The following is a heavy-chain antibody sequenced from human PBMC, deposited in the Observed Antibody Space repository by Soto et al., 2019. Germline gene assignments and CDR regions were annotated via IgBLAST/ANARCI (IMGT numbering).Heavy chain of an antibody. J-gene: IGHJ4*02. CDR2: INHSGST. D-gene: IGHD6-13*01. Sequence: PSETLSLTCAVYGGSFSGYYWSWIRQPPGKGLEWIGEINHSGSTNYNPSLKSRVTISVDTSKNQFSLKLSSVTAADTAVYYCARVGLAAAGAPDYWGQGTLVTVPS. CDR1: GGSFSGYY. CDR3: ARVGLAAAGAPDY. V-gene: IGHV4-34*01.